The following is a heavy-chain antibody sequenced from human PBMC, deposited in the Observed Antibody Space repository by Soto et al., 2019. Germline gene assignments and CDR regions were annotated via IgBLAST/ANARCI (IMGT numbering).Heavy chain of an antibody. V-gene: IGHV1-69*02. Sequence: SVKVSCKASGGTFSSYTISWVRQAPGQGLEWMGRIIPILGIANYAQKFQGRVTITADKSTSTAYMGLSSLRSEDTAVYYCASGYYDSSGYLDYWGQGTLVTVSS. CDR2: IIPILGIA. D-gene: IGHD3-22*01. CDR1: GGTFSSYT. CDR3: ASGYYDSSGYLDY. J-gene: IGHJ4*02.